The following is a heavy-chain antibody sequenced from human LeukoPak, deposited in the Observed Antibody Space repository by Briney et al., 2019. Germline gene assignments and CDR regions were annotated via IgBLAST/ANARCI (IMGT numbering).Heavy chain of an antibody. CDR2: ISYDGSNK. J-gene: IGHJ3*02. Sequence: GGSLRLSCAASGFTFSSYAMSWVRQAPGKGLEWVAVISYDGSNKYYADSVKGRFTISRDNSKNTLYLQMNSLRAEDTAVYYCARDQGIVGAKEDAFDIWGQGTMVTVSS. CDR3: ARDQGIVGAKEDAFDI. V-gene: IGHV3-30-3*01. CDR1: GFTFSSYA. D-gene: IGHD1-26*01.